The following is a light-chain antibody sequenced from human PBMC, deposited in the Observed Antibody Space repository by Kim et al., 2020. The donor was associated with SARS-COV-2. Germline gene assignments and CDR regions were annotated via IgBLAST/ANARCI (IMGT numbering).Light chain of an antibody. CDR3: SSYTSSDSVV. V-gene: IGLV2-14*03. CDR2: DVT. CDR1: SSDVGRYDY. Sequence: ALTQPASVSGSPGQSITISCTGTSSDVGRYDYVSWYQQHPGKAPKLLIYDVTDRPSGVSHRFSGSKSAYTASLTISGLQPEDEADYYCSSYTSSDSVVFGGGTQLTVL. J-gene: IGLJ2*01.